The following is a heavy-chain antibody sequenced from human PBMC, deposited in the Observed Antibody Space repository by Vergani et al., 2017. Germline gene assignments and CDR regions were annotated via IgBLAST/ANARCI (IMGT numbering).Heavy chain of an antibody. V-gene: IGHV3-7*01. Sequence: EVQMVESGGGWVQPGGSLRLSCAASGFTFSSYWMSWVRQAPGKGLEWVANIKQDGSEKYYVDSVKGRFTISRDNAKKSLYLQMNTLRAEDTAVYYCARDLRGGWQWGPYFDCWGQGTLVTVSS. CDR3: ARDLRGGWQWGPYFDC. CDR2: IKQDGSEK. J-gene: IGHJ4*02. CDR1: GFTFSSYW. D-gene: IGHD6-19*01.